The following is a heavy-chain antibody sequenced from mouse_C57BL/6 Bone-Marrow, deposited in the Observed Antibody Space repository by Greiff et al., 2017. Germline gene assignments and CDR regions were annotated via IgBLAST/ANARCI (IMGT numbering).Heavy chain of an antibody. CDR1: GYTFTSYT. CDR2: INPSSGYT. D-gene: IGHD2-5*01. J-gene: IGHJ4*01. V-gene: IGHV1-4*01. Sequence: QVQLQQSGAELARPGASVKMSCKASGYTFTSYTMHWVKQRPGQGLEWIGYINPSSGYTKYNQKFKDKATLTADKSSSTAYMQLSSLTSEDSAVYDCARFYSNTFYAMDYWGQGTSVTVSS. CDR3: ARFYSNTFYAMDY.